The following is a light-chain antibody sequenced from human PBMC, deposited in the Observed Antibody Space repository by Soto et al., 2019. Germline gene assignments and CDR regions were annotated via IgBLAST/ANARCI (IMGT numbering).Light chain of an antibody. J-gene: IGLJ3*02. CDR2: EVS. CDR1: RSDVGGYNY. CDR3: SSYTRSSTRV. Sequence: QSALTQPASVSGSPGQSITISCTGTRSDVGGYNYVSWYQQHPGKAPKLMIYEVSNRPSGVSNRFSGSKSGNTASLTISGLQAEDEADYDCSSYTRSSTRVFGGGTKLTVL. V-gene: IGLV2-14*01.